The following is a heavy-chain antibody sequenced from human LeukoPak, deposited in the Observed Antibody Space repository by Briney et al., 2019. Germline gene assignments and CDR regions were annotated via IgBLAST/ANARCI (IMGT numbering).Heavy chain of an antibody. V-gene: IGHV1-18*01. J-gene: IGHJ4*02. Sequence: ASVKVSCKASGYTFTNYGMSWVRQAPGQGPEWLGWISAKNGNKDYAQKLQGRVTMTVDTSTSTAYMELRSLRSDDTAAYYCARRIVGGHLGDYWGQGTLVTVSS. CDR1: GYTFTNYG. D-gene: IGHD1-26*01. CDR3: ARRIVGGHLGDY. CDR2: ISAKNGNK.